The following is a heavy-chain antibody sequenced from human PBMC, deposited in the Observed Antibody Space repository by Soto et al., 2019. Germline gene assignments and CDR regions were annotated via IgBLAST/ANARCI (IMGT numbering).Heavy chain of an antibody. CDR1: GGTFSSYA. Sequence: ASVKVSCKASGGTFSSYAISWVRQAPGQGLEWMGGIIPIFGTANYAQKFQGRVTITADESTSTAYMELSSLRSEDTAVYYCARDPERRGHDFSSAYLIPGKPESYYYGMDVWGQGTTVTVSS. D-gene: IGHD3-3*01. CDR3: ARDPERRGHDFSSAYLIPGKPESYYYGMDV. CDR2: IIPIFGTA. V-gene: IGHV1-69*13. J-gene: IGHJ6*02.